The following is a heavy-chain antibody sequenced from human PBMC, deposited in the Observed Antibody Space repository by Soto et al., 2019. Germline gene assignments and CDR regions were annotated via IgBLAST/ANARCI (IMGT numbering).Heavy chain of an antibody. V-gene: IGHV1-18*04. D-gene: IGHD3-10*01. Sequence: QVQLVQSGAEVKKPGASVKVSCKASGYTFTSYGISWVRQAPGQGLEWMGWISAYNGNTNYAQKLQGRVTMTTDTSTSTAYMELRSLRSDDTAVYYCARDLSRQTWFGEFPTYYYYYYGMDVWGQGTTVTVSS. CDR1: GYTFTSYG. J-gene: IGHJ6*02. CDR2: ISAYNGNT. CDR3: ARDLSRQTWFGEFPTYYYYYYGMDV.